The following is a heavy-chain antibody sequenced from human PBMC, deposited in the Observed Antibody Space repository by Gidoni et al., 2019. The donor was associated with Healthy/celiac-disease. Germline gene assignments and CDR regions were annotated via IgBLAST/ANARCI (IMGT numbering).Heavy chain of an antibody. CDR2: IIPIFGTA. CDR3: ASAGYDYVWGSYRQYYFDY. V-gene: IGHV1-69*01. J-gene: IGHJ4*02. CDR1: GGTFSSYA. D-gene: IGHD3-16*02. Sequence: QVQLVQSGAEVKKPGSSVKVSCKASGGTFSSYAISWVRQAPGQGLEWMGGIIPIFGTANYAQKFQGRVTITADESTSTAYMELSSLRSEDTAVYYCASAGYDYVWGSYRQYYFDYWGQGTLVTVSS.